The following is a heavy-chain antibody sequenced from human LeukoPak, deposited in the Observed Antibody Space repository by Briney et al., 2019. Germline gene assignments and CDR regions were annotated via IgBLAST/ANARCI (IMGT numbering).Heavy chain of an antibody. Sequence: GASVKVSCKASGYPFTSYDLNWVRQATGQRLEWMGWVNSNSGDTAYAPKFQGRVTMTRSTSISTAYMELSSLRPEDTAVYYCARLPGYFGASWGQGTLVTVSS. J-gene: IGHJ5*02. V-gene: IGHV1-8*01. CDR2: VNSNSGDT. CDR3: ARLPGYFGAS. CDR1: GYPFTSYD. D-gene: IGHD2/OR15-2a*01.